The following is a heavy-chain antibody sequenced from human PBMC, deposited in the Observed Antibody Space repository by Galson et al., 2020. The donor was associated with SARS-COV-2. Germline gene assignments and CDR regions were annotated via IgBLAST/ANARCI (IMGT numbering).Heavy chain of an antibody. CDR2: ISSSSSYI. V-gene: IGHV3-21*06. CDR1: GFTFSSFT. D-gene: IGHD2-2*01. Sequence: GGSLRLSCAASGFTFSSFTMNWVRQAPGKGLEWISSISSSSSYIYYADSVKGRFTISRDNAKNSLYLQMNSLRAEDTALYYCAREDESVVPAIMLGGYNWFDPWGQGTLVTVSS. J-gene: IGHJ5*02. CDR3: AREDESVVPAIMLGGYNWFDP.